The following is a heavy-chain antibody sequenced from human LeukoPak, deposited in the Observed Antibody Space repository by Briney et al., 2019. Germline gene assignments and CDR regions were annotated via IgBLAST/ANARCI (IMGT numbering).Heavy chain of an antibody. D-gene: IGHD2-2*01. CDR3: AIFADIVVDIIVVPAPFDS. CDR1: GYSISSDYC. V-gene: IGHV4-38-2*02. J-gene: IGHJ4*02. Sequence: SETLSLTCTVSGYSISSDYCWGWIWQPPGRELEWIGSIYHSGTTFYNSSLESRVTISVGTSKNQIFLRLTYVTAADTAVYYCAIFADIVVDIIVVPAPFDSWGQGTLVTVSS. CDR2: IYHSGTT.